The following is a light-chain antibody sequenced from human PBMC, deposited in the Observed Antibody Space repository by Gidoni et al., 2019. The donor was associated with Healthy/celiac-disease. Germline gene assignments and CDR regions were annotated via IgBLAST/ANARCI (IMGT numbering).Light chain of an antibody. V-gene: IGKV1-5*03. CDR1: QSISSW. CDR3: QQYNSYSWT. CDR2: KAS. Sequence: DIHQSQSPPPLSASVGDTVTITSRASQSISSWLAWYQQQPGKAPKLLIYKASSLESGVTSRFSGSGSGTEFTLTISSLQPDDFATYYCQQYNSYSWTFGQGTKVEIK. J-gene: IGKJ1*01.